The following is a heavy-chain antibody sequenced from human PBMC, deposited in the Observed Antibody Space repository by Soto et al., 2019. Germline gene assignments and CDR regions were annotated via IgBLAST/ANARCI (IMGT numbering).Heavy chain of an antibody. CDR3: ARHNIPADSPTYSPFY. Sequence: SETLSLTCTVSGGSITNTFYYCGWIRQPPGKGLEWIGSIYFNGRSHYNPALESRLTMSVDTSKNQFSLKLRSVTAADTAVYSCARHNIPADSPTYSPFYWGRGILVTVSS. CDR2: IYFNGRS. CDR1: GGSITNTFYY. J-gene: IGHJ4*02. D-gene: IGHD3-22*01. V-gene: IGHV4-39*01.